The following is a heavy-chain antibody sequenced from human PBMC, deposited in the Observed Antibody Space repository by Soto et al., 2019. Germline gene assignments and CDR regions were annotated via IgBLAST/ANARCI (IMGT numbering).Heavy chain of an antibody. CDR1: GFSINSYF. J-gene: IGHJ3*02. CDR2: IHYSGSA. CDR3: ARMNQLAPKRNAFDI. D-gene: IGHD1-1*01. Sequence: SETLSLTSTFSGFSINSYFLTLIRQSPGKGLQWIGYIHYSGSANYNPSLKTRVTMSVDTSKTQFSLSLTSVTAADTAVYYCARMNQLAPKRNAFDIWGQGTMVTVSS. V-gene: IGHV4-59*01.